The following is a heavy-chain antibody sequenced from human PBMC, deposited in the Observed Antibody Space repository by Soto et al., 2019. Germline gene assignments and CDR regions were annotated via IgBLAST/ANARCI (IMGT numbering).Heavy chain of an antibody. CDR1: GGSISSYY. CDR2: IYYSGST. CDR3: ARGSDSSGYYETTNPENWFDP. V-gene: IGHV4-59*01. Sequence: PSETLSLTCAVYGGSISSYYWSWIRQPPGKGLEWIGYIYYSGSTNYNPSLKSRVTISVDTSKNQFSLKLSSVTAADTAVYYCARGSDSSGYYETTNPENWFDPWGQGTLVTVS. D-gene: IGHD3-22*01. J-gene: IGHJ5*02.